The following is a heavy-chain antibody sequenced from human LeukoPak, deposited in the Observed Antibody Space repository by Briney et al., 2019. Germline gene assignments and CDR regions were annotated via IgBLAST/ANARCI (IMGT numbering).Heavy chain of an antibody. D-gene: IGHD3-16*01. V-gene: IGHV3-7*01. CDR1: GFTFSDSW. J-gene: IGHJ6*02. CDR2: MNQDGSGK. CDR3: ATYTHWVAGDV. Sequence: GGSLRLSCAASGFTFSDSWMSWVRQAPGKGLEWVANMNQDGSGKDYVDSVKGRFTISRDNARNSLYLQMGSLRAEDTAVYYCATYTHWVAGDVWGQGTTVTVSS.